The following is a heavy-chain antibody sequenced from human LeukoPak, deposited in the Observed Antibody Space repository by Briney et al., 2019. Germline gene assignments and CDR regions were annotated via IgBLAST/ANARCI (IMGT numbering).Heavy chain of an antibody. J-gene: IGHJ4*02. V-gene: IGHV1-69*01. Sequence: ASVKVSRKASGGTFSSYAISWVRQAPGQGLEWMGGIIPIFGTANYAQKFQGRVTITADESTSTAYMELSSLRSEDTAVYYCARHPGMTTVTEFDYWGQGTLVTVSS. CDR1: GGTFSSYA. CDR3: ARHPGMTTVTEFDY. CDR2: IIPIFGTA. D-gene: IGHD4-17*01.